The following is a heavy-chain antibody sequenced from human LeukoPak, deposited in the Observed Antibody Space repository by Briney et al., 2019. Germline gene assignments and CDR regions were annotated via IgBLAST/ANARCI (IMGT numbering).Heavy chain of an antibody. CDR3: ARSSPHCSSTSCYNDAFDI. J-gene: IGHJ3*02. V-gene: IGHV3-21*01. D-gene: IGHD2-2*02. CDR2: ISSSSSYI. CDR1: GFTFSSYS. Sequence: PGGSLRLSCAASGFTFSSYSMNWVRQAPGREREWCSSISSSSSYIYYADSVKGRFTISRDNAKNSLYLQMNSLRAEDTAVYYCARSSPHCSSTSCYNDAFDIWGQGTMVTVSS.